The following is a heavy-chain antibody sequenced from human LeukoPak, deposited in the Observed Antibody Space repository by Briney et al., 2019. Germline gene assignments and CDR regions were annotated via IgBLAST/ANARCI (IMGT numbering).Heavy chain of an antibody. V-gene: IGHV3-33*01. CDR1: GFTFSSYG. J-gene: IGHJ4*02. CDR2: IWYDGSNK. Sequence: PGRSLRLPCAASGFTFSSYGMHWVRQAPGKGLEWVAVIWYDGSNKYYADSVKGRFTISRDNAKNSLYLQMSSLGAEDTAVYYCARDRGDGDIYFDFWGQGTLVTVSS. CDR3: ARDRGDGDIYFDF. D-gene: IGHD2-21*02.